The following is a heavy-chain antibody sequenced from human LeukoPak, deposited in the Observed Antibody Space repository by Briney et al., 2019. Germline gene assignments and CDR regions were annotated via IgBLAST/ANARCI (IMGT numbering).Heavy chain of an antibody. D-gene: IGHD4-17*01. Sequence: GGSLRLSCAASGFTFSSYAMSWVRQAPGKGLEWVSAISGSGGSTYYADSAKGRFTISRDNSKNTLYLQMNSLRAEDTAVYYCAKVFYGDYGIRYYFDYWGQGTLVTASS. CDR1: GFTFSSYA. CDR2: ISGSGGST. V-gene: IGHV3-23*01. CDR3: AKVFYGDYGIRYYFDY. J-gene: IGHJ4*02.